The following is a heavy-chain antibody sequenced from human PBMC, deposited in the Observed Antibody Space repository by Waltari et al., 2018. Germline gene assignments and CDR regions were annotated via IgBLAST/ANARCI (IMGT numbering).Heavy chain of an antibody. J-gene: IGHJ6*02. CDR2: INHSGST. D-gene: IGHD3-3*01. CDR3: ARVGYDFWSGYYRPRDYYGMDV. CDR1: GGSFSGYY. V-gene: IGHV4-34*01. Sequence: QVQLQQWGAGLLKPSETLSLTCAVYGGSFSGYYWSWIRQPPGKGLSWLGEINHSGSTNYNPSLKSGVTISVDTSKNQLSLKLSSVTAADTAVYYCARVGYDFWSGYYRPRDYYGMDVWGQGTTVTVSS.